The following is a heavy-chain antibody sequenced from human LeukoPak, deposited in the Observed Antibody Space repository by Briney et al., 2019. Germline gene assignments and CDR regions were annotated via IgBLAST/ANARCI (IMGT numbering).Heavy chain of an antibody. Sequence: SETLSLTCAVYGGSFSGYYWSWIRQPPGKGLEWIGEINHSGSTYYNPSLKSRVTISVDTSKNQFSLKLSSVTAADTAVYYCARLEAVAGTDYWGQGTLVTDSS. CDR2: INHSGST. J-gene: IGHJ4*02. CDR3: ARLEAVAGTDY. CDR1: GGSFSGYY. V-gene: IGHV4-34*01. D-gene: IGHD6-19*01.